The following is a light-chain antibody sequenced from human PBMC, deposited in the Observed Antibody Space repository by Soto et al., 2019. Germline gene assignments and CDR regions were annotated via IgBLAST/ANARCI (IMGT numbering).Light chain of an antibody. CDR1: SNDVGRYSY. CDR2: EVN. J-gene: IGLJ1*01. Sequence: QSVLTQPASVSGSPGQSITISCTGSSNDVGRYSYVSWYQQHPGKTPKLIIYEVNLRPSGISDRFSASKSGNTASLTISGLQAEDEADYYCASYTTDTSRLFVTGTKVTVL. V-gene: IGLV2-14*01. CDR3: ASYTTDTSRL.